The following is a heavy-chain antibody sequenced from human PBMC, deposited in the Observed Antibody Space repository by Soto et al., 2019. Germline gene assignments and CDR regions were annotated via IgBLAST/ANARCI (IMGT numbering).Heavy chain of an antibody. CDR1: GFTFSSYG. J-gene: IGHJ4*02. Sequence: GGSLRLSCAASGFTFSSYGMHWVRQAPGKGLEWVAVIWYDGSNKYYADSVKGRFTISRDNSKNTLYLQMNSLRAEDTAVYYCAREHGDYLVDYWGQGTLVTVSS. CDR3: AREHGDYLVDY. D-gene: IGHD4-17*01. V-gene: IGHV3-33*01. CDR2: IWYDGSNK.